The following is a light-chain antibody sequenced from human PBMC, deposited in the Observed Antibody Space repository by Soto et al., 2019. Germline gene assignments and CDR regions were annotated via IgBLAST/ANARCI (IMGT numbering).Light chain of an antibody. V-gene: IGLV1-40*01. Sequence: QAVVTQPPSVSGAPGQRVTISCTESSSNIGAGYDVHWYQQLPGTAPKLLIYGNSNRPSGVPDRFSGSKSGTSASLAITGLLAEDEADYYCQSYDSSLSGWVFGGGTKVTVL. CDR3: QSYDSSLSGWV. CDR2: GNS. J-gene: IGLJ3*02. CDR1: SSNIGAGYD.